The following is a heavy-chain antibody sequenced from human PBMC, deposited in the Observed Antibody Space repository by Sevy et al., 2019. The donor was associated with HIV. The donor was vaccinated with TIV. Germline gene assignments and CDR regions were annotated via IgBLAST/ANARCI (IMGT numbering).Heavy chain of an antibody. CDR2: IYYIGNT. Sequence: SETLSLTCTVSGGSISNSAYYWGWIRQPPGKGLEWIGNIYYIGNTYYNPSLKSRVTISVDTSKIHFSLKLTSVTAADTAVYYCARWTMGITMIQGEFDSWGQGTLVTVSS. CDR3: ARWTMGITMIQGEFDS. D-gene: IGHD3-10*01. J-gene: IGHJ5*01. V-gene: IGHV4-39*02. CDR1: GGSISNSAYY.